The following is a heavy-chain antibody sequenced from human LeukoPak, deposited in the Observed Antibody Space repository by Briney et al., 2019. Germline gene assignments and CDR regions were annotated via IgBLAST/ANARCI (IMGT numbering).Heavy chain of an antibody. CDR3: VKGFHFDW. Sequence: TGGSLRLSCAASGFTFSSYAMNWVRQAPGKGLEWVANIRQDGSEEYFVDSVKGRFIISRDTSKNTLYMQMNNLRVEDTALYYCVKGFHFDWWGQGTLVTVSS. J-gene: IGHJ4*02. CDR2: IRQDGSEE. CDR1: GFTFSSYA. V-gene: IGHV3-7*03.